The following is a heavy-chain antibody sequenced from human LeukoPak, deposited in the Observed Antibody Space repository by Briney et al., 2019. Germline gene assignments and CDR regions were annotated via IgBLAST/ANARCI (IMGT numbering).Heavy chain of an antibody. Sequence: GGSLRLSCAASGFTFTTNAMSWVRQAPGKGLEWVSAISGRTGATYYADSEKGRFTISRDNSKSTLYLQMDSLRAEDTAVYYCAKCGNSGCHLIDYWGQGTLVTISS. CDR2: ISGRTGAT. J-gene: IGHJ4*02. D-gene: IGHD5-12*01. V-gene: IGHV3-23*01. CDR1: GFTFTTNA. CDR3: AKCGNSGCHLIDY.